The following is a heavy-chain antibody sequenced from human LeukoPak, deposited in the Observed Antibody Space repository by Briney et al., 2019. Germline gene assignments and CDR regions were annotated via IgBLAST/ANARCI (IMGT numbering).Heavy chain of an antibody. CDR1: GFTFSSYW. CDR3: ARDNYGMDV. J-gene: IGHJ6*02. V-gene: IGHV3-74*01. Sequence: GGSLRLSCVASGFTFSSYWMHWVRQPPGKGLVWLSRISTDGRSTNYADSVKGRFTISRDNSKNTLYLQMNSLRAEDTAVYYCARDNYGMDVWGQGTTVTVSS. CDR2: ISTDGRST.